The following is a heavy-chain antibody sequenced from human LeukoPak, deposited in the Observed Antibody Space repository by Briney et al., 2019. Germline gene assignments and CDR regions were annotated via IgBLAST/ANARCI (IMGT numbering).Heavy chain of an antibody. Sequence: SVKVSCKASGYTFTSYYMHWVRQAPGQGLEWMGGIIPIFGTANYAQKFQGRVTITADESTSTAYMELSSLRSEDTAVYYCARGAPDSCFDYWGQGTLVTVSS. D-gene: IGHD1-14*01. J-gene: IGHJ4*02. CDR1: GYTFTSYY. CDR2: IIPIFGTA. CDR3: ARGAPDSCFDY. V-gene: IGHV1-69*13.